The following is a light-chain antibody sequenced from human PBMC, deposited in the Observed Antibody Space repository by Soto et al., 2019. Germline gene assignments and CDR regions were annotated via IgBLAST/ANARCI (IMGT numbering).Light chain of an antibody. CDR1: QSVGRY. CDR3: HHYGSSPPIN. J-gene: IGKJ5*01. V-gene: IGKV3-20*01. CDR2: DAS. Sequence: EIVLTQSPASLTLSPGGLASLSCSACQSVGRYLAWYQQKPGQAPRLLIYDASNRATGIPARFSGSGSGTDFTLTISRLEPEDFAVYYCHHYGSSPPINFGQGTRLEIK.